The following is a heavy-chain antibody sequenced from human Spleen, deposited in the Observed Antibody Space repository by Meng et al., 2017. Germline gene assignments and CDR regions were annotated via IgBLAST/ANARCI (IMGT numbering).Heavy chain of an antibody. D-gene: IGHD6-13*01. CDR3: ARDEDISAAGKLFGDY. J-gene: IGHJ4*02. Sequence: QVQLVHAGAEVKKPGASVKLSCKPSGYTFAAYWIHWLRQAPGQGLEWMGRIDPNNDHTQYAQNFQGRVTMTSDTSISTVYMELNGLRSDDTAVYYCARDEDISAAGKLFGDYWGQGTLVTVSS. V-gene: IGHV1-2*06. CDR2: IDPNNDHT. CDR1: GYTFAAYW.